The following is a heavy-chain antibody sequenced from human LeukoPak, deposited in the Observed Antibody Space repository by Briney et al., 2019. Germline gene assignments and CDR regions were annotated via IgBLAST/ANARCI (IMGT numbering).Heavy chain of an antibody. CDR2: IYYSGST. Sequence: SETLSLTCTVSGGSISSYYWSWIRQPPGKGLEWIGYIYYSGSTNYNPSLKSRVTISVDTSKNQFSLKLNSVTTADSAVYYCARAIATAGTGWFDPWGQGTLVTVSS. CDR3: ARAIATAGTGWFDP. CDR1: GGSISSYY. J-gene: IGHJ5*02. V-gene: IGHV4-59*01. D-gene: IGHD6-13*01.